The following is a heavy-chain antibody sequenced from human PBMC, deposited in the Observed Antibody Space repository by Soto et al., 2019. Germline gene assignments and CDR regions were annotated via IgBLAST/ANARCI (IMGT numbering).Heavy chain of an antibody. V-gene: IGHV3-30*18. Sequence: QVQLVESGGGVVQPGRSLRLSCAASGFTFSYYGIHWVRQAPGKGLEWVALISFDGSKQFYADSVKGRFTISRDNSKNTLSLQMNSLRTEDTAMYYCAKDLRPEHYQSHYGLDAWGQGTTVIVSS. J-gene: IGHJ6*02. CDR1: GFTFSYYG. CDR3: AKDLRPEHYQSHYGLDA. D-gene: IGHD2-2*01. CDR2: ISFDGSKQ.